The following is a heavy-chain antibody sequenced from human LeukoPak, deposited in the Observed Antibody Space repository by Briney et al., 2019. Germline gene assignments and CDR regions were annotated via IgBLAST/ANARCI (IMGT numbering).Heavy chain of an antibody. J-gene: IGHJ4*02. CDR2: IWYDGSNK. D-gene: IGHD6-19*01. V-gene: IGHV3-33*06. Sequence: GGSLRLSXAASGSTFSSYGMHWVRQAPGKGLEWVAVIWYDGSNKYYADSVKGRFTISRDNSKNTLYLQMNSLRAEDTAVYYCAKDHRSSGWSFLEGLWYFDYWGQGTLVTVSS. CDR1: GSTFSSYG. CDR3: AKDHRSSGWSFLEGLWYFDY.